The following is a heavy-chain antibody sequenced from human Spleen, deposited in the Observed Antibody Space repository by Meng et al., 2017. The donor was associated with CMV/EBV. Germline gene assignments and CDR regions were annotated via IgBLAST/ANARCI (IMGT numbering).Heavy chain of an antibody. CDR1: GFTFSSYS. J-gene: IGHJ5*02. CDR2: ISSSSSYI. V-gene: IGHV3-21*06. D-gene: IGHD2-2*01. CDR3: AKEFQGSYCASTSCYPIWFDP. Sequence: GGSLRLSCAASGFTFSSYSMNWVRQAPGKGLEWVSSISSSSSYIYYADSVKGRFTISKDHSKSTLYLQMNSLRPEDTAVYYCAKEFQGSYCASTSCYPIWFDPWGPGALVTVSS.